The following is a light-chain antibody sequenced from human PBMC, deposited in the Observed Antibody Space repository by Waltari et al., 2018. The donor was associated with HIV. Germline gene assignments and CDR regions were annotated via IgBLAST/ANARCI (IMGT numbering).Light chain of an antibody. CDR3: QLWDTKSVHPGAV. V-gene: IGLV3-21*04. CDR2: FDS. J-gene: IGLJ2*01. CDR1: NIGSNN. Sequence: SYLLTQPHSVSVAPGQTARITCEGNNIGSNNVHWYQQKPGQVPGLGIYFDSARPSGIPERFSGSNSGNTATLTIIRVESGDEADYHCQLWDTKSVHPGAVFGGGTKLTVL.